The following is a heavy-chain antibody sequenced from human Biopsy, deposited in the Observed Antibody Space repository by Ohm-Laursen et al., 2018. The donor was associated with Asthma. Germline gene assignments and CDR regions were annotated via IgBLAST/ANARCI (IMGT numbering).Heavy chain of an antibody. V-gene: IGHV1-58*01. CDR3: AAGRTSLQGESLI. D-gene: IGHD2/OR15-2a*01. CDR1: GVALSGYT. CDR2: IGFASGAT. J-gene: IGHJ4*01. Sequence: GASVKVSCNSSGVALSGYTFEWVRQARGLGLEWIAGIGFASGATNYAQNFQDRLTVTRDMSAGSVSMELRGLSSTDTAVYYCAAGRTSLQGESLIWGQGTLVSVSS.